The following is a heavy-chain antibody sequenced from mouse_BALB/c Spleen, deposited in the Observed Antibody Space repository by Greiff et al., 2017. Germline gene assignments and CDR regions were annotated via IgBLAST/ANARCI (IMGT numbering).Heavy chain of an antibody. Sequence: VQLQQSGAELARPGASVKLSCKASGYTFTSYWMQWVKQRPGQGLEWIGAIYPGDGDTRYTQKFKGKATLTADKSSSTAYMQLSSLASEDSAVYYCARLGDFPFAYWGQGTLVTVSA. J-gene: IGHJ3*01. CDR2: IYPGDGDT. D-gene: IGHD3-3*01. V-gene: IGHV1-87*01. CDR3: ARLGDFPFAY. CDR1: GYTFTSYW.